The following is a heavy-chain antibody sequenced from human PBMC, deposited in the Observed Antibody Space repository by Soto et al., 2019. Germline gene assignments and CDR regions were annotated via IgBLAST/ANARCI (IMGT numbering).Heavy chain of an antibody. CDR1: GYTFTGYY. CDR3: GKWGAIVAAGTRVDLYYAMDV. Sequence: QVQLVQSGTEVKRPGDSVKVSCKASGYTFTGYYVHWVRQAPGQGLEWMGWINPNSGDTYLAQRFQGRVTMNRDTSIGTAYMELRGLTSDDTAEYFCGKWGAIVAAGTRVDLYYAMDVWGQGTTVTVSS. D-gene: IGHD1-26*01. CDR2: INPNSGDT. V-gene: IGHV1-2*02. J-gene: IGHJ6*02.